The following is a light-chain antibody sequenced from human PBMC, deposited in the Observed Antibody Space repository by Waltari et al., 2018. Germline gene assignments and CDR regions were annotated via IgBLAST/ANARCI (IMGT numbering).Light chain of an antibody. J-gene: IGKJ1*01. Sequence: DIQMTQSPSTLSASVGDRVTISCRASQSIARWLAWYQQKPGEAPKLLIYASSVLQNGVSSRFSGSGSGAEFTLTISSLQADDFATYYCQQYNSFSRGTFGQGTEVEIK. CDR3: QQYNSFSRGT. CDR1: QSIARW. CDR2: ASS. V-gene: IGKV1-5*03.